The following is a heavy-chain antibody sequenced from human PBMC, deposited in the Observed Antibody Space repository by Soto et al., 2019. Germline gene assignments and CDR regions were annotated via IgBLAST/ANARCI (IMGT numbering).Heavy chain of an antibody. J-gene: IGHJ4*01. V-gene: IGHV1-46*03. D-gene: IGHD2-15*01. CDR1: GYIFTSYY. CDR3: GRVYSSGASCYSIDY. Sequence: ASVKVSCKASGYIFTSYYIHWVRQAPGQGLEWMGIINPSGGSTTYAREFQGRVTMTRDTSTSTVYMELSSLRSEDTAVYCCGRVYSSGASCYSIDYWG. CDR2: INPSGGST.